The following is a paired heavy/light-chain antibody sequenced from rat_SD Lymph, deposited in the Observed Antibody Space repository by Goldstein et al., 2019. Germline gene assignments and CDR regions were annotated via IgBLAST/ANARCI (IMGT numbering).Heavy chain of an antibody. J-gene: IGHJ2*01. CDR3: ARSRALLQSYFDY. V-gene: IGHV5-62*01. CDR1: GFTFSSYG. CDR2: ISSSSGT. Sequence: VQLVESGGGLVQPGKSLKLSCSASGFTFSSYGMHWIRQAPGKGLDWVAYISSSSGTVYADAVKGRFTISRDNAKNTLYLQLNSLKSEDTAIYYCARSRALLQSYFDYWGQGVMVTVSS. D-gene: IGHD1-1*01.
Light chain of an antibody. V-gene: IGKV22S1*01. CDR1: QNINKY. Sequence: DIQMTQSPSVLSASVGDRVTLNCKASQNINKYLNWYQQKLGEAPKLLIYNTNNLQTGIPSRFSGSGSGTDYTLTISSLQPEDVATYFCFQHNSWPLTFGSGTKLEIK. J-gene: IGKJ5*01. CDR3: FQHNSWPLT. CDR2: NTN.